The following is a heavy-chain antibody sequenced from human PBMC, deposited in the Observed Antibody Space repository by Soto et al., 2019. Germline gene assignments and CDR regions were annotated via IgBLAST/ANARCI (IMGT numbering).Heavy chain of an antibody. D-gene: IGHD2-15*01. CDR1: GFTFSDYY. J-gene: IGHJ4*02. Sequence: QVQLVESGEGLVKPGGSLRLSCAASGFTFSDYYMSWIRQAPGKGLEWVSYISSSGSTKYYGDSVKGRFTISRDNAKNSLYLQMNSLRAEDTAMYYCARDIVVVVAPGLAYFDYWGQGTLVTVSS. CDR3: ARDIVVVVAPGLAYFDY. V-gene: IGHV3-11*01. CDR2: ISSSGSTK.